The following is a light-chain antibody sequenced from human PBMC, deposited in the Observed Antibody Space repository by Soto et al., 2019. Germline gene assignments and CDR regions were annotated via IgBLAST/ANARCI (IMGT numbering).Light chain of an antibody. CDR3: SSYAGSSHYV. V-gene: IGLV2-8*01. J-gene: IGLJ1*01. CDR2: EVS. Sequence: QSALTQPPSASGSPGQSVTISCTGTSSDVGGYNYISWYQQHPGKAPKLMIYEVSKRPSGVPDRFSGSKSGNTASLTVSGLQAEDEADYFCSSYAGSSHYVFGTGTKLTVL. CDR1: SSDVGGYNY.